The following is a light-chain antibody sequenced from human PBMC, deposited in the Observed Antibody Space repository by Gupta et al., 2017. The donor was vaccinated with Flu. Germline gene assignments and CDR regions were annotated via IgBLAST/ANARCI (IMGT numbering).Light chain of an antibody. V-gene: IGKV3-15*01. CDR3: QQYGNWWT. Sequence: EVLMTQSPATLSLSPGERATLSCRASQSVNNNLAWYQQKPGQPPRLLIYGASTRATGIPIRFSGSGSGTEFIITISSLQSEYFAVYYCQQYGNWWTFGQGTRVETK. J-gene: IGKJ1*01. CDR1: QSVNNN. CDR2: GAS.